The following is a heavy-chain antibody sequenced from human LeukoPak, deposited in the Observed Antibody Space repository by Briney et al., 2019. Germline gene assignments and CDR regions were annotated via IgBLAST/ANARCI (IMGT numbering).Heavy chain of an antibody. CDR2: IYYSGST. CDR1: GGSISSYY. V-gene: IGHV4-59*01. J-gene: IGHJ4*02. Sequence: KTSETLSLTCTVSGGSISSYYWSWIRQPPGKGLEWIGYIYYSGSTNCNPSLKSRVTISVDTSKNQFSLKLSSVTAADTAVYYCARSRNDFWSGYYSPFDYWGQGTLVTVSS. D-gene: IGHD3-3*01. CDR3: ARSRNDFWSGYYSPFDY.